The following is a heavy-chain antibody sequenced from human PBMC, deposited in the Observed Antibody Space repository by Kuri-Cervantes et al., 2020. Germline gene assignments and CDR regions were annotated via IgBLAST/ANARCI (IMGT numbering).Heavy chain of an antibody. J-gene: IGHJ5*02. D-gene: IGHD3-10*01. CDR1: GYTFTGYY. CDR3: AREALSPLLWSSGPGWFDP. V-gene: IGHV1-2*02. CDR2: INPNSGGT. Sequence: ASVKVSCKASGYTFTGYYMHWVRQAPGQGLEWMGWINPNSGGTNYAQKFQGRVTMTRDTSISTAYMELSRLRSDDTAVYYCAREALSPLLWSSGPGWFDPWGQGTLVTVSS.